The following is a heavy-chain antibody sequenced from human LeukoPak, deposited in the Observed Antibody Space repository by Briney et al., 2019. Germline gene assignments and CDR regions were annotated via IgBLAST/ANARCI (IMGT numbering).Heavy chain of an antibody. V-gene: IGHV4-39*01. CDR2: IYYSGST. Sequence: SETLSLTCTVSGGSISSSSYYWGWIRQPPGKGLEWIGSIYYSGSTCYNPSLKSRVTISVDTSKNQFSLKLSSVTAADTAVYYCARRVESGPPNWFDPWGQGTLVTVSS. CDR3: ARRVESGPPNWFDP. D-gene: IGHD5-12*01. J-gene: IGHJ5*02. CDR1: GGSISSSSYY.